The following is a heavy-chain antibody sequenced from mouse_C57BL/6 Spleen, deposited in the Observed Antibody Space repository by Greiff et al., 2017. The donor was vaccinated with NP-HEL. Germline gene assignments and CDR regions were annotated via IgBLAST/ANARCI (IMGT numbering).Heavy chain of an antibody. V-gene: IGHV1-64*01. D-gene: IGHD2-2*01. CDR1: GYTFPRYW. CDR2: IHPNSGST. CDR3: TRWLETWFAY. Sequence: VQLQQPGAELVKPGASVKLSCKASGYTFPRYWMHWVKQRPGQGLEWIGMIHPNSGSTKYNEKLKSKATLTVDKSSSTAYMQLSILTSEDSAVYYSTRWLETWFAYWGQGTLVTVSA. J-gene: IGHJ3*01.